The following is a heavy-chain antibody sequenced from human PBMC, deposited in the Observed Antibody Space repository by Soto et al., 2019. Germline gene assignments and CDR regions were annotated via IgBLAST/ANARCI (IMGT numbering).Heavy chain of an antibody. CDR1: GYTFTSYD. V-gene: IGHV1-8*01. J-gene: IGHJ4*02. CDR3: ARGRSTSWFSDY. D-gene: IGHD6-13*01. Sequence: QVQLVQSGAEVKKPGASVKVSCKTSGYTFTSYDINWVRQATGHGLEWMGWMNPNSGNTGYEQNLQGRVTMTRNPSISPAYMELSGLSSDDTAVYYCARGRSTSWFSDYWGQGTLVTVSS. CDR2: MNPNSGNT.